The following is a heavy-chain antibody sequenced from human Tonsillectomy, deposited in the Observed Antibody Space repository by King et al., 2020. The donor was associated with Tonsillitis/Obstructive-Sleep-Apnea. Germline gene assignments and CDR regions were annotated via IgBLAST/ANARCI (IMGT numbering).Heavy chain of an antibody. J-gene: IGHJ4*02. CDR1: GDSMSCMILY. Sequence: QLQESGPGLVKPSETLPLTRPVSGDSMSCMILYWGWIRQPPGKRVDGSGHIFYRWGTYPTPSLKCRVPISVDTSKQQISLKVYSVTAADPAVYFCASLSTVAPMTYFFDYWGQGTLVTVSS. D-gene: IGHD4-23*01. CDR3: ASLSTVAPMTYFFDY. V-gene: IGHV4-39*01. CDR2: IFYRWGT.